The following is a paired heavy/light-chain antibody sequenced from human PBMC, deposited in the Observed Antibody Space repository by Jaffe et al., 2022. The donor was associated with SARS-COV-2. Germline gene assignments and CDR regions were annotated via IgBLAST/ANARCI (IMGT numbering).Light chain of an antibody. CDR1: HGISKW. J-gene: IGKJ2*01. Sequence: QLTQSPSSVSASVGDTVTISCRASHGISKWLAWYRQSPGKAPKLLIYEASSLASGVPSRFSGSASGTGFTLTISGLQPEDFAVYYCQQGNSFPYTFGQGTKVEI. V-gene: IGKV1D-12*01. CDR2: EAS. CDR3: QQGNSFPYT.
Heavy chain of an antibody. J-gene: IGHJ3*02. CDR3: ARGGYYDSSGFYGEAFDI. V-gene: IGHV1-18*04. CDR1: GYNFPDYG. D-gene: IGHD3-22*01. CDR2: ISGYNGNT. Sequence: QVQMVQSGAEVKKPGASVKVSCKASGYNFPDYGISWVRQAPGQGLEWMGWISGYNGNTDYAKKFQGRVTLTRDTSTTTAYMDLRSLRSDDTAVYYCARGGYYDSSGFYGEAFDIWGQGTLVTVSS.